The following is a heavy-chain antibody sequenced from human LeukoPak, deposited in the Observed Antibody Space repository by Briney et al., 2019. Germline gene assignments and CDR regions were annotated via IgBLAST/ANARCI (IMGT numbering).Heavy chain of an antibody. V-gene: IGHV3-23*01. D-gene: IGHD6-6*01. CDR3: AKARSVASIKNWFDS. Sequence: PGGSLRLSCAASGFTFSSYAMNWVRQAPGKGLEWVSGISGSGDNTYYADSVKGRFTISRDNSKNTLFLQMNSLRADDTAVYYCAKARSVASIKNWFDSWGQGTLVTVSS. CDR2: ISGSGDNT. J-gene: IGHJ5*01. CDR1: GFTFSSYA.